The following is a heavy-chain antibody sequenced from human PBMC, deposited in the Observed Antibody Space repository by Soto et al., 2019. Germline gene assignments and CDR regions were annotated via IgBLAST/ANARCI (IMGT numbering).Heavy chain of an antibody. CDR1: GFTFSSYA. J-gene: IGHJ4*02. CDR3: ARHLGVGSGQTGDY. Sequence: VQLVESGGGVVQPGRSLGLSCAASGFTFSSYAMHWVRQAPGKGLEWVAVISYDGSNKYYADSVKGRLTISRDNSKNTLYLQMKSLRAEDTAVYYCARHLGVGSGQTGDYWGQGTLVTVSS. D-gene: IGHD3-16*01. CDR2: ISYDGSNK. V-gene: IGHV3-30-3*01.